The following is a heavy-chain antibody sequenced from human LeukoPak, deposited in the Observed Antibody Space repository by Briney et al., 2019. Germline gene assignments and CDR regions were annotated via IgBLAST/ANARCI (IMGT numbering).Heavy chain of an antibody. V-gene: IGHV1-69*13. J-gene: IGHJ4*02. D-gene: IGHD3-22*01. CDR3: ARRFNYYDSSGYYQGFYFDY. CDR1: GGTFSNYA. Sequence: ASVKVSCXASGGTFSNYAISWVRQAHGQGLEWMGGIIPIFGTANYAQKFQGRVTITADESTSTAYMELSSLRSDDTAAYYCARRFNYYDSSGYYQGFYFDYWGLGTLVTVSS. CDR2: IIPIFGTA.